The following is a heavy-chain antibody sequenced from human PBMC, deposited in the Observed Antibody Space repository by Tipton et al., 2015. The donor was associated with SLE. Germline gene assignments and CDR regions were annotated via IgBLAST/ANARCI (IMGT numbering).Heavy chain of an antibody. Sequence: QLVQSGAEVKKPGSSVKVSCKASGGTFSSYAISWVRQAPGQGLEWMGRIIPIFGTANYAQKFQCRVTITADESTSTAYLDLSSLRSEDTAVYYCARTRYFCLLFFELWGQGDLVTVSS. J-gene: IGHJ4*02. CDR2: IIPIFGTA. CDR3: ARTRYFCLLFFEL. CDR1: GGTFSSYA. D-gene: IGHD3-9*01. V-gene: IGHV1-69*18.